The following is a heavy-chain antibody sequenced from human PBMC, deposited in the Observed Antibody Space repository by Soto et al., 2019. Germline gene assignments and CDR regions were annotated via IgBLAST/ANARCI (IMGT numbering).Heavy chain of an antibody. CDR2: ISSSSSYI. CDR1: GFTFSSYS. J-gene: IGHJ4*02. CDR3: ARDPRGYSGYDYPFHFDY. D-gene: IGHD5-12*01. V-gene: IGHV3-21*01. Sequence: VGSLRLSCAASGFTFSSYSMNWVRQAPGKGLEWVSSISSSSSYIYYADSVKGRFTISRDNAKNSLYLQMDSLRAEDTAVYYCARDPRGYSGYDYPFHFDYWGQGTLVTVYS.